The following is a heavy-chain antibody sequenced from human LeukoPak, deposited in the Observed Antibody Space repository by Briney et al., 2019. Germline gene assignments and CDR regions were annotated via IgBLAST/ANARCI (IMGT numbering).Heavy chain of an antibody. CDR3: AKELYSSSASDY. CDR2: ISGTGGNT. Sequence: PGGPLRLSCAASGFTFSDYAMTWVRQAPGKGLEWVSAISGTGGNTFYVDSVKGRFTISRDKSRNTLYLQMNSLRAEDTAVYYCAKELYSSSASDYWGQGTLVTVSS. CDR1: GFTFSDYA. V-gene: IGHV3-23*01. J-gene: IGHJ4*02. D-gene: IGHD6-13*01.